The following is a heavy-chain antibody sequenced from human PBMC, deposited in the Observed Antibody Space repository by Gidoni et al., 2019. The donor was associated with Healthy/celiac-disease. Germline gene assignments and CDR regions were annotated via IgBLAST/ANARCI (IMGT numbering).Heavy chain of an antibody. D-gene: IGHD4-17*01. CDR3: ASPIDYGDYAVSYGMDV. V-gene: IGHV1-46*01. CDR1: GYTFTSYY. Sequence: QVQLVQPGAEVKKPGASVKVSCKASGYTFTSYYMHWVRQAPGQGLEWMGIINPSGGSTSYAQKFQGRVTMTRDTSTSTVYMELSSLRSEDTAVYYCASPIDYGDYAVSYGMDVWGQGTTVTVSS. CDR2: INPSGGST. J-gene: IGHJ6*02.